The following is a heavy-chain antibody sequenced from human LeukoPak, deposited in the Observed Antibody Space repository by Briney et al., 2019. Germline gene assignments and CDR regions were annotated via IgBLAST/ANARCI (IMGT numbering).Heavy chain of an antibody. CDR1: GYTFTGYY. V-gene: IGHV1-2*02. Sequence: ASVTVSCKASGYTFTGYYMHWVRQAPGQGLEWMGWINPNSGGTNYAQKFQGRVTMTRDTSISTAYMELSRLRSDDTAVYYCARTYYYDSSGHLPSWGQGTTVTASS. CDR2: INPNSGGT. D-gene: IGHD3-22*01. CDR3: ARTYYYDSSGHLPS. J-gene: IGHJ6*02.